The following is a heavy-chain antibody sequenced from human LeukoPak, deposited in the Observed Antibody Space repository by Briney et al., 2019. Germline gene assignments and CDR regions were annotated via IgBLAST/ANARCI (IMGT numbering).Heavy chain of an antibody. D-gene: IGHD3-10*01. J-gene: IGHJ4*02. CDR3: AKGYGSGSQLYYFDY. V-gene: IGHV3-23*01. CDR2: ISGRGDIT. Sequence: GGSLRLSCAASGFTFSSYWMSWVRQAPGKGLEWVSVISGRGDITYYADSVKGRFTISRDNSKNTLYLQMHSLRAEDTAVYYCAKGYGSGSQLYYFDYWGQGTLVTVSS. CDR1: GFTFSSYW.